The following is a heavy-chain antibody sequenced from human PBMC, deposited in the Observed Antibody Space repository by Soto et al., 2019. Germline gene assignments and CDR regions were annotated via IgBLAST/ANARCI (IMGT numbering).Heavy chain of an antibody. CDR3: ARVDIVLATRHFDY. Sequence: ASVKVSCKASGYTFTSYAMHWVRQAPGQRLEWMGWINAGNGNTKYSQKFQGRVTITRDTSASTAYMELSSLRSEDTAVYYCARVDIVLATRHFDYWGQGTLVTVSS. CDR1: GYTFTSYA. J-gene: IGHJ4*02. D-gene: IGHD2-21*02. V-gene: IGHV1-3*01. CDR2: INAGNGNT.